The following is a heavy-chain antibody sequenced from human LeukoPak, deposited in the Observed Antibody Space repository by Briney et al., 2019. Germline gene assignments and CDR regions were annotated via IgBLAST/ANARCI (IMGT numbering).Heavy chain of an antibody. Sequence: GASVKVSCKASGDTFTGYYMHWVRQAPGQGLEWMGWINPNSGGTNYAQKFQGRVTMTRDTSISTAYMELSRLRSDDTAVYYCARAGRCSSTSCHYYFDYWGQGTLVTVSS. D-gene: IGHD2-2*01. V-gene: IGHV1-2*02. CDR2: INPNSGGT. CDR1: GDTFTGYY. J-gene: IGHJ4*02. CDR3: ARAGRCSSTSCHYYFDY.